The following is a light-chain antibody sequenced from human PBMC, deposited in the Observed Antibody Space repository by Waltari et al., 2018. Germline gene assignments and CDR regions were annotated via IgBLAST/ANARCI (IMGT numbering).Light chain of an antibody. V-gene: IGLV2-23*02. CDR2: DVG. CDR3: CSYAGSSNVV. J-gene: IGLJ2*01. Sequence: QSALTQPASVSGSPGQSITISCTGSSRDMGRYNFVSWFQQHPGKAPKLMIFDVGKRPSGVSNRFSGSKSDISASLTISGLQAEDEADYYCCSYAGSSNVVFGGGTKVTVL. CDR1: SRDMGRYNF.